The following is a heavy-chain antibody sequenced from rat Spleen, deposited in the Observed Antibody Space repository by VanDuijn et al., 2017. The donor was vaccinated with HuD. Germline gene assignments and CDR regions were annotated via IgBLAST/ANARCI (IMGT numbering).Heavy chain of an antibody. CDR1: GFTFIDCY. CDR3: VRQGYLRDWYFDF. J-gene: IGHJ1*01. Sequence: EVQLLESDGGLVQPGRSLKLSCATSGFTFIDCYMAWVRQAPTKGLEWVATISYDGSSTYYRDSVKGRFTVSRNNAKSTLYLEMDSLRSEDTATYYCVRQGYLRDWYFDFWGPGTMVTVSS. V-gene: IGHV5-29*01. CDR2: ISYDGSST. D-gene: IGHD2-7*01.